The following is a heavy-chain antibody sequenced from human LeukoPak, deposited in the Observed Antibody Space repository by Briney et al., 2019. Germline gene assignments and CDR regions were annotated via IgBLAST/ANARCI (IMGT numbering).Heavy chain of an antibody. Sequence: PGGSLRLSCVASGFTFTEFSFNWIRQAPGKGPGWLSYISSGGGTTYYADSVKGRFTISRDNAHNLVQLQMHSLRPEDTGVYYCARAVALDYWGQGTLVTVSS. J-gene: IGHJ4*02. V-gene: IGHV3-48*01. CDR3: ARAVALDY. CDR2: ISSGGGTT. CDR1: GFTFTEFS.